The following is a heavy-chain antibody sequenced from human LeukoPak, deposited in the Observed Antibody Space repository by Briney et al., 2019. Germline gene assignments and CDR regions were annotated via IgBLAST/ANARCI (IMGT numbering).Heavy chain of an antibody. V-gene: IGHV4-34*01. Sequence: KPSETLSLTCAVYGGSFSGYYWSWIRQPPGKGLEWIGEINHSGSTNYNPSLKSRVTISVDTSKNQFSLKLSSVTAADTAVYYCARGIVVVPAAYDYWGQGTLVTVSS. CDR2: INHSGST. CDR1: GGSFSGYY. CDR3: ARGIVVVPAAYDY. D-gene: IGHD2-2*01. J-gene: IGHJ4*02.